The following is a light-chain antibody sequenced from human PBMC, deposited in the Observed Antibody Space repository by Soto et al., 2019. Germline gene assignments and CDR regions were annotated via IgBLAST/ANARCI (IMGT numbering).Light chain of an antibody. CDR1: QSVTSNY. CDR2: GAS. J-gene: IGKJ1*01. CDR3: QHYVTSLTT. V-gene: IGKV3-20*01. Sequence: EMVLTQSPGTLSLSPGERATLSCGASQSVTSNYLAWYQQKPGQAPRLLIFGASIRVKGIPDRFIGSGSGTDFTLTISRLEPEDFAVYYCQHYVTSLTTFGQGTKVEV.